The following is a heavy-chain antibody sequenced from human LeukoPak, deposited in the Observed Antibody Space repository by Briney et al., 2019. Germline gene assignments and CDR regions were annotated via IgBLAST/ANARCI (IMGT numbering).Heavy chain of an antibody. CDR1: GFTFSGYW. CDR3: AKGTVGATTLFALDY. Sequence: GGSLRLSCAASGFTFSGYWMTWVRQAPGKGLEWVANINHDGSETHYVDSVKGRFTISRDNAKNSVYLQMNSLRAEDTAVYYCAKGTVGATTLFALDYWGQGTLVTVSS. V-gene: IGHV3-7*03. CDR2: INHDGSET. J-gene: IGHJ4*02. D-gene: IGHD1-26*01.